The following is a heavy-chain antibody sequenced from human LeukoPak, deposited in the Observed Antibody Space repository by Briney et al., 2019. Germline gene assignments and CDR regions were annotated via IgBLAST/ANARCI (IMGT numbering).Heavy chain of an antibody. J-gene: IGHJ6*02. CDR3: ARGGCGGDCYSYYYYYGMDV. Sequence: ASVKVSCKASGYTFTGYYIHWVRQAPGQGLEWMGWINPNSGGTNYAQKFQGRVTMTRDTSISTAYMELSRLRSDDTAVYYCARGGCGGDCYSYYYYYGMDVWGQGTTVTVSS. CDR1: GYTFTGYY. CDR2: INPNSGGT. D-gene: IGHD2-21*02. V-gene: IGHV1-2*02.